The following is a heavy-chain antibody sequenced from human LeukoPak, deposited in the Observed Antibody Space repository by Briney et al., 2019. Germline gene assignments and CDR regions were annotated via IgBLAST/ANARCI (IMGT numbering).Heavy chain of an antibody. CDR2: ISPYNGNT. Sequence: ASVEVSCKTSGYTFTDYGFSWVRQAPGQGLEWMGWISPYNGNTRYTQKFQDRVTMTTDTSAGTAYMELRSLRSDDTAVYYCARDPRHMVTTKYNAFDIWGQGTMVTVSS. CDR3: ARDPRHMVTTKYNAFDI. D-gene: IGHD4-17*01. CDR1: GYTFTDYG. J-gene: IGHJ3*02. V-gene: IGHV1-18*01.